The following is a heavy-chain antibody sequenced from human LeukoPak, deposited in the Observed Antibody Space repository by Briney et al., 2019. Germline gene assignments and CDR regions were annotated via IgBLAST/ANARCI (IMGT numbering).Heavy chain of an antibody. J-gene: IGHJ4*02. CDR3: ARDRSRGYSYGLESLY. CDR1: GYTFTSYD. V-gene: IGHV1-8*01. Sequence: VKVSCKASGYTFTSYDINWVRQATGQGLEWMGWMNPNSGNTGYAQKFQGRVTMTRNTSISTAYMELSSLRSEDAAVYYCARDRSRGYSYGLESLYWGQGTLVTVSS. CDR2: MNPNSGNT. D-gene: IGHD5-18*01.